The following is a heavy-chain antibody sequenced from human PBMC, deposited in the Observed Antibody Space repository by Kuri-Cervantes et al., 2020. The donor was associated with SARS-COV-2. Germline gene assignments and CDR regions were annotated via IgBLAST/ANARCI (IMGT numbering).Heavy chain of an antibody. CDR1: GFTFDDYA. Sequence: GGSLRLSCAASGFTFDDYAMSWVRQAPGKGLEWVSAISGSGGSTYYADSVKGRFTFSRDNSKNTLYLQMNSLRAEDTAVYYCARDYDSSGYYGGYFDYWGQGTLVTVSS. CDR2: ISGSGGST. D-gene: IGHD3-22*01. CDR3: ARDYDSSGYYGGYFDY. J-gene: IGHJ4*02. V-gene: IGHV3-23*01.